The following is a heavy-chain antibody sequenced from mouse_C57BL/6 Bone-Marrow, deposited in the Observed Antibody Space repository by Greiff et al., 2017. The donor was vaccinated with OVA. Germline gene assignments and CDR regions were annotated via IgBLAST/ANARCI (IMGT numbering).Heavy chain of an antibody. J-gene: IGHJ1*03. Sequence: EVMLVESEGGLVQPGSSMKLSCTASGFTFSDYYMAWVRQVPEKGLEWVANINYDGSSTYYLDSLKSRFIISRDNAKNILYLQMSSLKSEDTATYYCARDRGVSPGYFDVWGTGTTVTVSS. CDR2: INYDGSST. V-gene: IGHV5-16*01. D-gene: IGHD3-1*01. CDR1: GFTFSDYY. CDR3: ARDRGVSPGYFDV.